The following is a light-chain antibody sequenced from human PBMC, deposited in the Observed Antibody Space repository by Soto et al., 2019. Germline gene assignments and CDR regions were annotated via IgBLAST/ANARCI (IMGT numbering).Light chain of an antibody. Sequence: EIVFTQSPGTLSLSPGERATLSCRSSQSVGSNYLAWYQQKPGQAPRLLIYGASSRATGIPDRFSGSGSGTDFTLTISRLEPEDFAVYYCQQYGSSLRTFGQGTKVDIK. CDR1: QSVGSNY. J-gene: IGKJ1*01. V-gene: IGKV3-20*01. CDR3: QQYGSSLRT. CDR2: GAS.